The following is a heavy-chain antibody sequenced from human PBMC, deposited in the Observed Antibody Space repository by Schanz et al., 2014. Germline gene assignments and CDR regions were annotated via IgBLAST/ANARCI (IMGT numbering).Heavy chain of an antibody. D-gene: IGHD3-22*01. J-gene: IGHJ4*02. CDR3: ARVDSSGYFFDN. CDR2: ILGLASTT. CDR1: GFNFSDYA. V-gene: IGHV3-23*04. Sequence: EVQLVESGGGLVQPGGSLRLSCAASGFNFSDYAMCWVRQAPGKGLEWVSAILGLASTTYYADSVKGRFTMSRDNSKNTVHLQMSSLRVEDTAVYYCARVDSSGYFFDNWGQGTRVTVSS.